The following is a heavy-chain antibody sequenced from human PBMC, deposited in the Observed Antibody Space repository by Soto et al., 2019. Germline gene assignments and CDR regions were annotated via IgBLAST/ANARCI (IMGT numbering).Heavy chain of an antibody. CDR1: GYTFTSYA. CDR3: ATDSGDSSGYYNY. J-gene: IGHJ4*02. Sequence: ASVKVSCKASGYTFTSYAMHWVRQAPGQGLEWMGWINPNSGGTNYAQKFQGWVTMTRDTSISTAYMELSRLRSDDTAVYYCATDSGDSSGYYNYWGQGTLVTVSS. D-gene: IGHD3-22*01. CDR2: INPNSGGT. V-gene: IGHV1-2*04.